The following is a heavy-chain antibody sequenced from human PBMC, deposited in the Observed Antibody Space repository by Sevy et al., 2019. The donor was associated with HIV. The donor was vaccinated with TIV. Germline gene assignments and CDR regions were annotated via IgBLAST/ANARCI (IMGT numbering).Heavy chain of an antibody. Sequence: GGSLRLSCSASGFTFSSYAMHWVRQAPGKGLEYVSPISSNGGSTYYADSVKGRFTISRDNSKNTLYLQMISLRAEDAAVFYCWVHQAAAGPFDYWGQGTLVTVSS. V-gene: IGHV3-64D*06. J-gene: IGHJ4*02. CDR2: ISSNGGST. CDR1: GFTFSSYA. D-gene: IGHD6-13*01. CDR3: WVHQAAAGPFDY.